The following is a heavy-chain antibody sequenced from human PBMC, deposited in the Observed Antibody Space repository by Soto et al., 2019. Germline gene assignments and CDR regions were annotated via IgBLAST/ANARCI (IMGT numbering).Heavy chain of an antibody. CDR2: VGRFGNT. CDR3: AKEGRMAYPEGDSFDR. J-gene: IGHJ4*02. CDR1: GFPFPQYD. V-gene: IGHV3-23*01. Sequence: LRLFCAASGFPFPQYDVNWVRPAPGNVLEWVAAVGRFGNTYYRDSVRGRFTISRDDSRNLVYLQMSRLRLDDTAVYFCAKEGRMAYPEGDSFDRWGTGTMVTV. D-gene: IGHD2-21*01.